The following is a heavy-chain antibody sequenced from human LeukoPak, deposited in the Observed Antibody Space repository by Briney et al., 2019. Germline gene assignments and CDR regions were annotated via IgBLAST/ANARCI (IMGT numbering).Heavy chain of an antibody. CDR1: GGSFSGYY. Sequence: SSETLSLTCAVYGGSFSGYYWSWIRQPPGKGLEWIGEINHSGSTNYNPSLKSRVTISVDTSKNQFSLKLSSVTAADTAVYYCARHRPVLLWLGVRQGFDPWGQGTLVTVSS. CDR2: INHSGST. D-gene: IGHD3-10*01. J-gene: IGHJ5*02. V-gene: IGHV4-34*01. CDR3: ARHRPVLLWLGVRQGFDP.